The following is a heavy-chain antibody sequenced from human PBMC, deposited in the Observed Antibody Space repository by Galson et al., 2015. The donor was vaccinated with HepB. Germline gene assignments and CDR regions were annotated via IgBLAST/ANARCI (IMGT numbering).Heavy chain of an antibody. CDR1: GYTFTSYG. V-gene: IGHV1-18*04. Sequence: SVKVSCKASGYTFTSYGISWVRQAPGQGLEWMGWISAYNGNTNYAQKLQGRLTMTTDTSTSTAYMELRSLRSDDTAVYYCARDPTDCSSTSCYTGGYYYYGMDVWGQGTTVTVSS. CDR2: ISAYNGNT. CDR3: ARDPTDCSSTSCYTGGYYYYGMDV. J-gene: IGHJ6*02. D-gene: IGHD2-2*02.